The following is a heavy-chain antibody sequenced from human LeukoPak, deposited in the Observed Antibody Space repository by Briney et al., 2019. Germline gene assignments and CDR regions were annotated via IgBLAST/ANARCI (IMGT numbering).Heavy chain of an antibody. D-gene: IGHD5-18*01. CDR1: GGSISSYY. Sequence: PSETLSLTCTVSGGSISSYYWSWIRQPPGKGLEWIRRIYSSGSTNYNPSLKSRVTISVDTSKNQFSLKLSSVTAADTAVYYCARDRRGYSYGWGQGTLVTVSS. CDR3: ARDRRGYSYG. CDR2: IYSSGST. V-gene: IGHV4-4*08. J-gene: IGHJ4*02.